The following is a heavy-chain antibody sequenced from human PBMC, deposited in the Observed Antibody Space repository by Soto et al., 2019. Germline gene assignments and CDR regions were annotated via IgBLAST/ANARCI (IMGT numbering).Heavy chain of an antibody. CDR2: ISSSSSTI. Sequence: EVQLVESGGGLVQPGGSLRLSCAASGFTFSSYSMNWVRQAPGKGLEWVSYISSSSSTIYYADSVKGRFTISRDNAKNSLYLQMNSLRDEDTAVYYCASLNYYDSSGYPLVDYWGQGTLVTVSS. J-gene: IGHJ4*02. CDR3: ASLNYYDSSGYPLVDY. CDR1: GFTFSSYS. D-gene: IGHD3-22*01. V-gene: IGHV3-48*02.